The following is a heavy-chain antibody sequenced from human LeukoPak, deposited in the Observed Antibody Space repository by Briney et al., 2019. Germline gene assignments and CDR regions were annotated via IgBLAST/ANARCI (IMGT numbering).Heavy chain of an antibody. J-gene: IGHJ3*02. CDR3: ARQPSKTAAFVI. CDR2: IYFSGNT. D-gene: IGHD6-13*01. CDR1: GGSTRTDY. V-gene: IGHV4-59*08. Sequence: PPQTLSPTCAVSGGSTRTDYRSWIRHPAGRAQELIGYIYFSGNTNYNPSFNSRVTISVDTSRNHFSLKLSSVTAADTAVYYCARQPSKTAAFVIWGQGTMVTVSS.